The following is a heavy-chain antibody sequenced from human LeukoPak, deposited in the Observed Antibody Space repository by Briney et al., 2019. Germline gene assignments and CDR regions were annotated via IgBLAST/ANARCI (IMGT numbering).Heavy chain of an antibody. V-gene: IGHV3-23*01. CDR2: ITSRSTT. CDR3: AKGVLLWFGELPYFHY. Sequence: GGTLRLSCAASGFIFSHYGMNWVRQAPGKGLEWVSGITSRSTTYYADSVKGRFTISRDNSKNTLYLQMNSLRAEDTAVYYCAKGVLLWFGELPYFHYWGQGTLVTVSS. D-gene: IGHD3-10*01. CDR1: GFIFSHYG. J-gene: IGHJ4*02.